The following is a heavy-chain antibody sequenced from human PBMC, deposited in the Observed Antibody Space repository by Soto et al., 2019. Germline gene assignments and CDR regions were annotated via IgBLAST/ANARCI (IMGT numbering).Heavy chain of an antibody. Sequence: EVQLVESGGDLVQQGGSLRLSCAASGFDVSNTDMSWVRQAPGKGLEWVSVIYSGGYTNYADSVKGRFIVSRDSPKNTLYLQMDSLRAEDTAVYYCAREAIIVSAAPEYYFDSWGQGTLVTVSS. CDR1: GFDVSNTD. V-gene: IGHV3-66*01. D-gene: IGHD3-22*01. J-gene: IGHJ4*02. CDR2: IYSGGYT. CDR3: AREAIIVSAAPEYYFDS.